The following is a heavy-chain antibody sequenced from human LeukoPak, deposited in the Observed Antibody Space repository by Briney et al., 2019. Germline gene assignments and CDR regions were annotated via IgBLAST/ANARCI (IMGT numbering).Heavy chain of an antibody. Sequence: SQTLSLTCTVSGGSISSGGYYWSWIRQHPGKGLEYIGYIYYSGNPYYNTSLKSRVTISLDTSQKQFSLRLMSVTAADTAVYYCARESSSEHLSLDYWGQGTLVTVSS. D-gene: IGHD3-10*01. J-gene: IGHJ4*02. CDR2: IYYSGNP. V-gene: IGHV4-31*03. CDR1: GGSISSGGYY. CDR3: ARESSSEHLSLDY.